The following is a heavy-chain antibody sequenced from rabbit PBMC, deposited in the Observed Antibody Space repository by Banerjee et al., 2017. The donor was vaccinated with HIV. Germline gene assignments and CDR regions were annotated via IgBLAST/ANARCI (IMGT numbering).Heavy chain of an antibody. CDR2: INTISGDT. J-gene: IGHJ4*01. CDR3: ARVLVVAGVDL. D-gene: IGHD4-1*01. CDR1: GFSFNNKYV. V-gene: IGHV1S45*01. Sequence: QEQLEESGGDLVKPEGSLTLTCTASGFSFNNKYVMCWVRQAPGKGLEWIACINTISGDTVYATWAKGRFTISKASWTTVTLQMTSLTAADTATYFCARVLVVAGVDLWGPGTLVTVS.